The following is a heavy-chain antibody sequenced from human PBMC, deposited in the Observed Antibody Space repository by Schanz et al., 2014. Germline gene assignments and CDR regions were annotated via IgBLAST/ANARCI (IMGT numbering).Heavy chain of an antibody. CDR3: ATDHIAAAGSQYFYYYGMGV. J-gene: IGHJ6*02. Sequence: QVQLVQSGAEVKKPGASVKVSCKVSGYTLTDLSMHWVRQAPGKGLEWMGGFDPEDVETIYAQKFQGRVTMTEDTSTDTAYMELSSLRSADTAVYYCATDHIAAAGSQYFYYYGMGVWGQGTTVTVSS. V-gene: IGHV1-24*01. CDR2: FDPEDVET. D-gene: IGHD6-13*01. CDR1: GYTLTDLS.